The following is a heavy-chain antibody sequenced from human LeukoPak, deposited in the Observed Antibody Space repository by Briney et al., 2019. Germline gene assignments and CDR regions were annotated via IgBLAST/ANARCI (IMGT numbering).Heavy chain of an antibody. Sequence: GGSLRLSCAASGFTFSDYDMHWVRQATGKGLEWVSAIGTAGDTYYTGSVKGRFTISRENAKNSLYLQMNSLRAEDTAVYYCAKDLYSSSWYAFDYWGQGTLVTVSS. D-gene: IGHD6-13*01. J-gene: IGHJ4*02. CDR2: IGTAGDT. CDR1: GFTFSDYD. V-gene: IGHV3-13*01. CDR3: AKDLYSSSWYAFDY.